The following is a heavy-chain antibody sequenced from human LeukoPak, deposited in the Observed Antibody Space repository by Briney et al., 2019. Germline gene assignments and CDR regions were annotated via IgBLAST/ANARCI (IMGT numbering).Heavy chain of an antibody. V-gene: IGHV1-2*02. CDR3: AREYSSSSFDY. D-gene: IGHD6-6*01. CDR1: GYTFTGYY. J-gene: IGHJ4*02. CDR2: INPNSGGT. Sequence: ASVKDSCKASGYTFTGYYMHWGRQAPGQGLEWMGWINPNSGGTNYAQKFQGRVTMTRDTSISTAYMELSRLRSDDTAVYYCAREYSSSSFDYWGQGTLVTVSS.